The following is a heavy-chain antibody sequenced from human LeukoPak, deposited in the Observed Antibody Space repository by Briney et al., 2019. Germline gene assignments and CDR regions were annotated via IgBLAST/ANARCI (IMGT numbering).Heavy chain of an antibody. V-gene: IGHV4-4*09. J-gene: IGHJ5*02. CDR2: IYATGST. Sequence: SETLSLTCTVSGGSISSYYWSWIRQPPGKGLEWIGNIYATGSTNYNPSLKSRVTISVDTSKNQFSLKLSSVTAADTAIYYRARQAVTPLNWFDPWGQGTLVTVSS. CDR3: ARQAVTPLNWFDP. CDR1: GGSISSYY. D-gene: IGHD6-19*01.